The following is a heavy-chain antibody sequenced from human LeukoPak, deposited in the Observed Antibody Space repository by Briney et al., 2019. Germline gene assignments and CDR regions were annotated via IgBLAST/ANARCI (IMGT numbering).Heavy chain of an antibody. CDR2: INQYGSTM. V-gene: IGHV3-7*01. D-gene: IGHD2-8*02. J-gene: IGHJ4*02. Sequence: GGSLRLSCAASGFTFSNSWMAWVRQAPGKGLEWVANINQYGSTMNYADSLKGRFTISRDNPKNSLYLQMNSLRADDTAVYYCARDTEGTLDYWGQGILVTVAS. CDR1: GFTFSNSW. CDR3: ARDTEGTLDY.